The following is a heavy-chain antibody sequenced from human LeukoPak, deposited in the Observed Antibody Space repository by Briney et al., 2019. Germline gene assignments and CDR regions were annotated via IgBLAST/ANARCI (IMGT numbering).Heavy chain of an antibody. Sequence: GGSLRLSCAASGFTFSSYSMNWVRQAPGKGLEWVSYISSSSSTIYYADSVKGRFTISRDNAKNSLYLQMNSLRAEDTAVYYCASSDSYGYDPSYYYYYYMDVWGKGTTVTVSS. CDR2: ISSSSSTI. D-gene: IGHD5-18*01. CDR3: ASSDSYGYDPSYYYYYYMDV. V-gene: IGHV3-48*01. CDR1: GFTFSSYS. J-gene: IGHJ6*03.